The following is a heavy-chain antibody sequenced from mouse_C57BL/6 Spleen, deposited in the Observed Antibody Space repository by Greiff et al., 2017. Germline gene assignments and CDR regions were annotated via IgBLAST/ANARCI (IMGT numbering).Heavy chain of an antibody. V-gene: IGHV5-4*01. CDR3: ARDYYGSSPGY. J-gene: IGHJ2*01. D-gene: IGHD1-1*01. CDR1: GFTFSSYA. CDR2: ISDGGSYT. Sequence: EVHLVESGGGLVKPGGSLKLSCAASGFTFSSYAMSWVRQTPEQRLEWVATISDGGSYTYYPDNVKGRFTISRDNAKNNLYLQMSHLKSEDTAMYYCARDYYGSSPGYGGQGTTLTVSS.